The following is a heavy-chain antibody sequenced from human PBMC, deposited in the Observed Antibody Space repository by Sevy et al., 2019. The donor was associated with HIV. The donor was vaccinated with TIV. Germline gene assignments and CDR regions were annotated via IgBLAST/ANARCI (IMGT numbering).Heavy chain of an antibody. CDR3: TRGPHCSSTSCFIPSPRHYGMDV. Sequence: GGSLRLSCTASGFTFGDYAMSWVRQAPGKGLEWVGFIRSKAYGGTTEYAASVKGRFTISRDDSKSIAYLQMNSLKTEDTAVYYCTRGPHCSSTSCFIPSPRHYGMDVWGQGTTVTVSS. CDR2: IRSKAYGGTT. V-gene: IGHV3-49*04. D-gene: IGHD2-2*01. J-gene: IGHJ6*02. CDR1: GFTFGDYA.